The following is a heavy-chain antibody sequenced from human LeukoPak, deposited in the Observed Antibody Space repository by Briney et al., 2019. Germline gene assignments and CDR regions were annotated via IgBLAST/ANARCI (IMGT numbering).Heavy chain of an antibody. CDR3: AKDIDGYNTGLDY. J-gene: IGHJ4*02. V-gene: IGHV3-9*01. CDR1: GFTFDDYG. D-gene: IGHD5-24*01. CDR2: ISWISGSI. Sequence: GGSLRLSCAASGFTFDDYGMHWVRQAPGKGLEWVSGISWISGSIGYADSVKGRFTISRDNAKNSLYLQMNSLRAEDTALYYCAKDIDGYNTGLDYWGQGTLVTVSS.